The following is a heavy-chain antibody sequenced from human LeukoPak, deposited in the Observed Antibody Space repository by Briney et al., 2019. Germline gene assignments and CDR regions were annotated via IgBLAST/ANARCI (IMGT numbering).Heavy chain of an antibody. V-gene: IGHV4-61*02. CDR1: GGSLSSGSYY. CDR2: IYTSGST. D-gene: IGHD6-13*01. CDR3: ARASASPGIAAAGFDAFDI. J-gene: IGHJ3*02. Sequence: SETLSLTCTVSGGSLSSGSYYWSWIRQPAGKGLEWIGRIYTSGSTNYNPSLTSRVTISVDTSKNQFSLKLSSVTAADTSVYYCARASASPGIAAAGFDAFDIWGQGTMVTVSS.